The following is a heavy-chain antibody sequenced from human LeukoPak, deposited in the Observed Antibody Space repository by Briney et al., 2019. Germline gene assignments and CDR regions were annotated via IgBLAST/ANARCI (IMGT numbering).Heavy chain of an antibody. Sequence: PGGSLRLSCAASGFTFSSYSMNWVRQAPGKGLEWVSSISSSSSYIYYADSVKGRFTISRDNAKNSLYLQMNSLRAEDTAVYYCARAGMITFGGVIVYWFDPWGQGTLVTVSS. V-gene: IGHV3-21*01. J-gene: IGHJ5*02. CDR2: ISSSSSYI. CDR1: GFTFSSYS. CDR3: ARAGMITFGGVIVYWFDP. D-gene: IGHD3-16*02.